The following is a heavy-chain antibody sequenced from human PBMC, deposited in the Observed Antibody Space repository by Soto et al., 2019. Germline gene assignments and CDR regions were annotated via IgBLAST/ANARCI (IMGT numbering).Heavy chain of an antibody. Sequence: SETLSLTCAVYGGSFSGYYWSWIRQPPGKGLEWIGEINHSGSTNYNPSLKSRVTISVDASKNQFSLKLSSVTAADTAVYYCARDGYCSSTRCYQDYWGQGTLVTVS. V-gene: IGHV4-34*01. CDR3: ARDGYCSSTRCYQDY. CDR1: GGSFSGYY. CDR2: INHSGST. J-gene: IGHJ4*02. D-gene: IGHD2-2*01.